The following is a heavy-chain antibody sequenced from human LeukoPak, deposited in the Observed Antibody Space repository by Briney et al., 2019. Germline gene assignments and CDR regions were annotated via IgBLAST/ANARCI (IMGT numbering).Heavy chain of an antibody. CDR2: ISYDGSNK. J-gene: IGHJ6*03. CDR1: GFTFSSYV. D-gene: IGHD5-18*01. V-gene: IGHV3-30*04. Sequence: GGSLRLSCAASGFTFSSYVMHWVRQAPGKGLEWVAVISYDGSNKYYADSVKGRFTISRDNSKNTLYLQMSSLRAEDTAVYYCARAYTAMVTYYYYYYMDVWGKGTTVTVSS. CDR3: ARAYTAMVTYYYYYYMDV.